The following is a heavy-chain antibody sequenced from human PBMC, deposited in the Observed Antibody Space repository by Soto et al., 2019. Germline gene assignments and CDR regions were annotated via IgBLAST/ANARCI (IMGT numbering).Heavy chain of an antibody. CDR1: GGSFSGYY. D-gene: IGHD3-22*01. V-gene: IGHV4-34*01. CDR3: ARGQWGYYDSSDAFDI. Sequence: PSETLSLTCAVYGGSFSGYYWSWIRQPPGKGLEWIGEINHSGSTNYNPSLKCRVTISVDTSKNQFSLKLSSVTAADTAVYYCARGQWGYYDSSDAFDIWGQGTMVTVSS. J-gene: IGHJ3*02. CDR2: INHSGST.